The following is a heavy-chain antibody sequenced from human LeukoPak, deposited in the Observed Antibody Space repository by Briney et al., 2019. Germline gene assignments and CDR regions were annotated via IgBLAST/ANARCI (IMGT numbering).Heavy chain of an antibody. CDR2: IYYSGST. CDR1: GGSISSYY. CDR3: ARETVLVYYYDSSGHFDY. V-gene: IGHV4-59*01. Sequence: SETLSLTCTVSGGSISSYYWSWIRQPPGEGLAWIGYIYYSGSTNYNPSLKSRVTISVDTSKNQFSLKLSSVTAADTAVYYCARETVLVYYYDSSGHFDYWGQGTLVTVSS. D-gene: IGHD3-22*01. J-gene: IGHJ4*02.